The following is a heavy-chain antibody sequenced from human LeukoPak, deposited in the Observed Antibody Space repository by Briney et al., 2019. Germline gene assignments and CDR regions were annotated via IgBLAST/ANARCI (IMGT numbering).Heavy chain of an antibody. CDR1: GFTFTDYY. CDR2: ITNSGTTI. CDR3: ARDQSVLVRFGDLLYGDYFDY. D-gene: IGHD3-10*01. V-gene: IGHV3-11*04. Sequence: GGSLRLSRAASGFTFTDYYMSWIRQAPGKGLEWVSYITNSGTTIYYADSVKGRFTISRDNAKNSLYLQMNSLRAEDTAVYYCARDQSVLVRFGDLLYGDYFDYWGQGTLVTVSS. J-gene: IGHJ4*02.